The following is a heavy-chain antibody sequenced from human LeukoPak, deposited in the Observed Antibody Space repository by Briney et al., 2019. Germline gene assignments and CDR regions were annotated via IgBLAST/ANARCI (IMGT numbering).Heavy chain of an antibody. Sequence: GGSLRLSCAASGFTFNTYTMNWVRQAPGKGLEWVASINHNGNVNYYVDSVKGRFTISRDNAKNSLYLQMSNLRAEDTAVYFCARGGGLDVWGQGATVTVSS. CDR2: INHNGNVN. CDR1: GFTFNTYT. V-gene: IGHV3-7*03. J-gene: IGHJ6*02. D-gene: IGHD3-16*01. CDR3: ARGGGLDV.